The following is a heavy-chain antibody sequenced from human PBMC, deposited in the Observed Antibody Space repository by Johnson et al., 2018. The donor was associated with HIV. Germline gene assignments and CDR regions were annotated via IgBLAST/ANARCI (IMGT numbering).Heavy chain of an antibody. CDR2: IYSGGST. CDR3: AKVLWEGDAFDI. Sequence: VQLVESGGGVVQPGRSLRLSCAASGFTVSSNYMSWVRQAPGKGLEWVSVIYSGGSTYYADSVKGRFTISRDNSKNTLYLQMNSLRAEDTAVYYCAKVLWEGDAFDIWGQGTMVTVSS. CDR1: GFTVSSNY. V-gene: IGHV3-66*02. J-gene: IGHJ3*02. D-gene: IGHD2-2*01.